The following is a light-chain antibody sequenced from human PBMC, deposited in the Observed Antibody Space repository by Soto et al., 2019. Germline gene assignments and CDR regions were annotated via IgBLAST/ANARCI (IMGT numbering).Light chain of an antibody. CDR3: CSYTTSSTYV. V-gene: IGLV2-14*03. CDR2: DVS. J-gene: IGLJ1*01. CDR1: SSDVGGYNY. Sequence: QSVLTQPASVSGSPGQSIAISCTGTSSDVGGYNYVSWYQQHPGKAPKLMIYDVSNRPSGISNRFSGSKSGNTASLTISGLQDEDEADYYCCSYTTSSTYVFGTGTKLTVL.